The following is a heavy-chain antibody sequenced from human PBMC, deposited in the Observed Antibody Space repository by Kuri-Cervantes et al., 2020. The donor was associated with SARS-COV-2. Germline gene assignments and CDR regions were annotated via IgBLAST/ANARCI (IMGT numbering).Heavy chain of an antibody. Sequence: LRLSCTVSGGSISSSSYYWGWIRQPPGKGLEWIGSIYYSGSTYYNPSLKSRVTISVDTSKNQFSLKLSSVTAADTAVYYCARHRYSYGTPDWFDPWGQGTLVTVSS. D-gene: IGHD5-18*01. V-gene: IGHV4-39*01. CDR2: IYYSGST. J-gene: IGHJ5*02. CDR1: GGSISSSSYY. CDR3: ARHRYSYGTPDWFDP.